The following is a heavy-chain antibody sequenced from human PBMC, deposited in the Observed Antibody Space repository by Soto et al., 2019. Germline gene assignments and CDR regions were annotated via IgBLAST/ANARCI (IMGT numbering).Heavy chain of an antibody. J-gene: IGHJ3*02. CDR3: ARDVNYGDGTAYYDVFDI. CDR1: GFTFGNYW. Sequence: DVQLVESGGDLVQPGGSLRLSCAASGFTFGNYWMAWVRQAPGKGLEWVANIRGDGSRDYYLDSVRGRFSVSRDNAQESLYLQMTGLRVEDTAVYYCARDVNYGDGTAYYDVFDIWGQGTVVTVSS. CDR2: IRGDGSRD. V-gene: IGHV3-7*05. D-gene: IGHD4-17*01.